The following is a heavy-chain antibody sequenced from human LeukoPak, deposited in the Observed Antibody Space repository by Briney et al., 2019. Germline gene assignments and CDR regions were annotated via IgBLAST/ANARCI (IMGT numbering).Heavy chain of an antibody. D-gene: IGHD3-10*01. V-gene: IGHV4-4*07. J-gene: IGHJ6*02. CDR3: ARARSMVRGVIIRYYYGMDV. CDR2: VYTSGST. Sequence: SETLSLTCTVSGGSISNYYWSWIRQPAGKGLEWIGHVYTSGSTNYNPSLKSRVTISVDTSKNQFSLKLSSVTAADTAVYYCARARSMVRGVIIRYYYGMDVWGQGTTVTVSS. CDR1: GGSISNYY.